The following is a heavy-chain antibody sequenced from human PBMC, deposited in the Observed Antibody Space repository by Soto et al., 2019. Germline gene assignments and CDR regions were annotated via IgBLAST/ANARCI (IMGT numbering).Heavy chain of an antibody. D-gene: IGHD4-17*01. CDR2: IWFDGSNK. J-gene: IGHJ4*02. CDR1: GFTFSTFG. CDR3: AKVDYGGEGTPVHY. V-gene: IGHV3-33*06. Sequence: GGSLRLSCAASGFTFSTFGMHCVRQAPGKGLEWVALIWFDGSNKNYVESVKGRFTISRDNSKNTLYLQMNSLRAEDTAVYYCAKVDYGGEGTPVHYRGQGTLVTGFS.